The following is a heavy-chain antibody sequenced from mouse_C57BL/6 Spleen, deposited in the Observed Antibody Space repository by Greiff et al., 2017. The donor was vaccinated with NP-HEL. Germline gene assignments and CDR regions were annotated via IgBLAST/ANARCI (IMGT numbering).Heavy chain of an antibody. Sequence: EVQLQQSGPVLVKPGASVKMSCKASGYTFTDYYMNWVKQSHGKSLEWIGVINPYNGGTSYNQKFKGKATLTVDKSSSTAYIELNSRTSEDSAVYYCARGYYYGSSPYFDYWGQGTTLTVSS. CDR2: INPYNGGT. CDR1: GYTFTDYY. D-gene: IGHD1-1*01. V-gene: IGHV1-19*01. CDR3: ARGYYYGSSPYFDY. J-gene: IGHJ2*01.